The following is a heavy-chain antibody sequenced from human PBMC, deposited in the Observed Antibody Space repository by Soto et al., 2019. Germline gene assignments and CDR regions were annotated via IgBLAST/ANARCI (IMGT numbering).Heavy chain of an antibody. CDR2: ISAYNGNT. Sequence: QVQLVQSGAEVKKPGASVKVSCKASGYTFTSYGISWVRQAAGQGLEWMGWISAYNGNTNYAPKLQGRVTMTTHTYGSTAYMELRSLRSDDTAVYYCARDYGPAAIPPSGGAWYWGQGTLVTVSS. J-gene: IGHJ4*02. D-gene: IGHD2-2*01. CDR3: ARDYGPAAIPPSGGAWY. CDR1: GYTFTSYG. V-gene: IGHV1-18*01.